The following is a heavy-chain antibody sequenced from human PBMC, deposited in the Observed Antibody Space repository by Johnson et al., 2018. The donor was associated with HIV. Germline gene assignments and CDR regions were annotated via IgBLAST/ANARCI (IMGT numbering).Heavy chain of an antibody. CDR2: ISFDGNLK. J-gene: IGHJ3*02. CDR1: GLSFSNFG. Sequence: QVQLVESGGGLVQPRGSLTLSCVASGLSFSNFGIHWVRQAPGKGPEWVAVISFDGNLKKYADSVKGRFTISRDNAKNSLDLEMNSLRAEETAVYYCARVAQSIAARPEAFDIWGQGTMVTVSS. V-gene: IGHV3-33*08. D-gene: IGHD6-6*01. CDR3: ARVAQSIAARPEAFDI.